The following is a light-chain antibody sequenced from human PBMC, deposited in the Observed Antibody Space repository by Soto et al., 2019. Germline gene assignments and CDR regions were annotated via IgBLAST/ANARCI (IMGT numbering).Light chain of an antibody. CDR1: SSNIGAGYD. CDR2: GNS. V-gene: IGLV1-40*01. J-gene: IGLJ1*01. CDR3: QSYDSSLSGYYV. Sequence: QSVLTQPPSVSGTPGQRVTISCTGSSSNIGAGYDVHWYQQLPGTAPKLLIYGNSNRPSGVPDRFSGSKSGTSASLAITGLKAEDEDDDYGQSYDSSLSGYYVVGTGNKLIVL.